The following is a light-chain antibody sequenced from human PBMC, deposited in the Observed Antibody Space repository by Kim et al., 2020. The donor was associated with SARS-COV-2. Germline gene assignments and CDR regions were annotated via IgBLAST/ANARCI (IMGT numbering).Light chain of an antibody. CDR1: SGHSNYI. CDR3: ETWDNDTWM. CDR2: LEGSGIS. J-gene: IGLJ3*02. Sequence: SSVRLTCTRDSGHSNYIIAWHQQHPGKAPRYLMKLEGSGISVRGSGVPDRFSGSTSGADRYLTISNLQSEDEADYYCETWDNDTWMFGGGTQLTVL. V-gene: IGLV4-60*03.